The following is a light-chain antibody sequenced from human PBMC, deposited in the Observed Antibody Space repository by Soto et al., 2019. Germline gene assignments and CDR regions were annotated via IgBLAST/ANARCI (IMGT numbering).Light chain of an antibody. CDR2: DAS. V-gene: IGKV1-5*01. Sequence: DIQMTQSPSTLSASVGDRITITCRASQSISSSLAWYQQKPGEAPNLLIYDASSLESGVPSMFSASGSGTEFTLTISSLQPDDFASYYCQQYNSYRWTFGQGTKVDI. J-gene: IGKJ1*01. CDR3: QQYNSYRWT. CDR1: QSISSS.